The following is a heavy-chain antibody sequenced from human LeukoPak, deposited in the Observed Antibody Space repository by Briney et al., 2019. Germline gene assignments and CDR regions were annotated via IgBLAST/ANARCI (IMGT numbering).Heavy chain of an antibody. CDR1: GGTFSSYA. V-gene: IGHV1-69*05. D-gene: IGHD3-22*01. CDR3: ARSGDPVPNYYDSSGYWGPHYFDY. J-gene: IGHJ4*02. CDR2: IIPIFGTA. Sequence: ASVKVSCKASGGTFSSYAISWVRQAPGQGLEWMGGIIPIFGTANYAQKFQGRVTITTDESTSTAYMELSSLRSEDTAVYYCARSGDPVPNYYDSSGYWGPHYFDYWGQGTLVTVSS.